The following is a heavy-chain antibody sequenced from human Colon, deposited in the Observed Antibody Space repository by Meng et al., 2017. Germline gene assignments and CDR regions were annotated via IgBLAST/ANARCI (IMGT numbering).Heavy chain of an antibody. V-gene: IGHV4-4*02. CDR1: VGSISRSDW. J-gene: IGHJ4*02. Sequence: VQLEQSGPRLVKPSESLVTSSAAPVGSISRSDWWSWVRQPQGKGLGWIGETSHSGSTNYSPSLKSRVTISLDKSKNQLSLKLNSVTAADTAVYYCASSDYYRSDYWGQGTLVTVSS. CDR2: TSHSGST. CDR3: ASSDYYRSDY. D-gene: IGHD3-22*01.